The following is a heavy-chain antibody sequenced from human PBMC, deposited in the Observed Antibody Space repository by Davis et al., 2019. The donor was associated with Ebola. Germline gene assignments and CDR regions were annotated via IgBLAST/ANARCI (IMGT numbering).Heavy chain of an antibody. CDR1: GGTFSSYA. D-gene: IGHD3-3*01. J-gene: IGHJ4*02. CDR3: ARTRAHYDFWSDTRENEFDY. V-gene: IGHV1-69*13. Sequence: SVKVSCKASGGTFSSYAISWVRQAPGQGLEWMGGIIPIFGTANYAQKFQGRVTITADESTSTAYMELSSLRSEDTAVYYCARTRAHYDFWSDTRENEFDYWGQGTLVTVSS. CDR2: IIPIFGTA.